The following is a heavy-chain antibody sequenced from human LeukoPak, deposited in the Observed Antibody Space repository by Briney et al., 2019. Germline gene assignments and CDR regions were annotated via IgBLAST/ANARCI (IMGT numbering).Heavy chain of an antibody. CDR3: ARVIGVAAAGTTAFDI. V-gene: IGHV3-21*01. CDR1: GFTFSSYR. CDR2: ISSSSSYI. J-gene: IGHJ3*02. Sequence: GGSLRLSCAASGFTFSSYRMNWVRQAPGKGLEWVSTISSSSSYIYYADSVKGRFTISRDDAKNSLYLQMNSLRAEDTAVYYCARVIGVAAAGTTAFDIWGQGTMVTVSS. D-gene: IGHD6-13*01.